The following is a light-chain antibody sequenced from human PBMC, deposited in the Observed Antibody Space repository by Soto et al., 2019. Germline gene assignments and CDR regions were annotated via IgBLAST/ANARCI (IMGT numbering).Light chain of an antibody. CDR1: QSVSGSY. Sequence: EIVLTQSPGTLSLSPGERATLSCRASQSVSGSYLAWYQQKPGQAPRLLIYGVSSRATGIPGRFSGSGSGTDFTLTISRLEPEDFAVYYCQQDGRSPQTFGQGTKLEIK. CDR3: QQDGRSPQT. CDR2: GVS. V-gene: IGKV3-20*01. J-gene: IGKJ2*01.